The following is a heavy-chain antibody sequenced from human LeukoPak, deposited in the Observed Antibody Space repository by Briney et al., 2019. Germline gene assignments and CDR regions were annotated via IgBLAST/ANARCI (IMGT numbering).Heavy chain of an antibody. D-gene: IGHD3-9*01. CDR2: ISSSSSYI. J-gene: IGHJ4*02. V-gene: IGHV3-21*01. CDR1: GFTFSSYS. CDR3: ASRGTMAGYSLDY. Sequence: GGSLRLSCAASGFTFSSYSMNWVRQAPGKGPEWVSSISSSSSYIYYADSVKGRFTISRDNAKNSLYLQMNSLRAEDTAVYYCASRGTMAGYSLDYWGQGTLVTVSS.